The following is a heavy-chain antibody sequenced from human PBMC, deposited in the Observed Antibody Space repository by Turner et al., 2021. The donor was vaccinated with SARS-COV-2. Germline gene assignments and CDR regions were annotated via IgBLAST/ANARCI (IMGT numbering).Heavy chain of an antibody. CDR1: GGSVRSGADY. D-gene: IGHD3-22*01. Sequence: QVQLQESGPGLVKPSETLSLTCTVSGGSVRSGADYWSWIRQPPGKGLEWIGYIHYGGRSNTNPSLRSRGTISAHTSKNQFSLNLSSVTAADTAVYYCASSLDYYDSSGPEGWFDPWGQGILVTVSS. V-gene: IGHV4-61*08. CDR2: IHYGGRS. J-gene: IGHJ5*02. CDR3: ASSLDYYDSSGPEGWFDP.